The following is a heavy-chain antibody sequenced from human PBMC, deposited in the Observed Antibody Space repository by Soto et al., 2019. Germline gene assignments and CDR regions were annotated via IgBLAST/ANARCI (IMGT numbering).Heavy chain of an antibody. V-gene: IGHV4-59*01. J-gene: IGHJ6*02. CDR1: GGSISSYY. CDR3: ARDPTPIRFLDNRYGMDV. CDR2: IYYSGST. D-gene: IGHD3-3*01. Sequence: QVQLQESGPGLVKPSETLSLTCTVSGGSISSYYWSWIRQPPGKGLEWIGYIYYSGSTNYNPSLKSRVTISVDTSKNQFSLKLSSVTAADTAVYYCARDPTPIRFLDNRYGMDVWGQGTTVTVSS.